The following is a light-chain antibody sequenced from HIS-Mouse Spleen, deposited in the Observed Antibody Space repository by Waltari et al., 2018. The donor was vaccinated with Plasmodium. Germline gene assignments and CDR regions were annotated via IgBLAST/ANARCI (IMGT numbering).Light chain of an antibody. CDR3: YSTDSSGNHRV. CDR1: ALPKKY. J-gene: IGLJ3*02. Sequence: SYELTQPPSVSVSPGQTARITCSGDALPKKYAYWYQQKSDQAPVLVIYEDSKRPSGIPDGFPGASSGTMATLTISGAQVEDEADYYCYSTDSSGNHRVFGGGTKLTVL. V-gene: IGLV3-10*01. CDR2: EDS.